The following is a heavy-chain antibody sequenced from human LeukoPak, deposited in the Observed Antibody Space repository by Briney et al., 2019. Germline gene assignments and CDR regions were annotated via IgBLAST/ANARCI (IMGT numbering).Heavy chain of an antibody. D-gene: IGHD6-19*01. Sequence: SETLSLTCTVSGGSISSYYWRWTRQPPGKGLEWIGYIYYSGSTNYNPSLKSRVTISVDTSKNQFSLKLSSVTAADTAVYYCARQGYSSGWYADNDRFDPWGQGTLVTVSS. V-gene: IGHV4-59*08. J-gene: IGHJ5*02. CDR1: GGSISSYY. CDR3: ARQGYSSGWYADNDRFDP. CDR2: IYYSGST.